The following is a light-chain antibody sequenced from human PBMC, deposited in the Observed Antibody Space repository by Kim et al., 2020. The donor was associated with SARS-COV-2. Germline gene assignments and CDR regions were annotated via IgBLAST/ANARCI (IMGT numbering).Light chain of an antibody. J-gene: IGLJ3*02. CDR3: CSYGGSYTV. CDR1: SSDVGAYNS. V-gene: IGLV2-11*03. Sequence: PGQSVAISCTGTSSDVGAYNSVSWYQQHPGKAPKLIIFDVTKRPSGVPDRFSGSKSGNTASLTVSGLQAEDESHYYCCSYGGSYTVFGGGTQLTVL. CDR2: DVT.